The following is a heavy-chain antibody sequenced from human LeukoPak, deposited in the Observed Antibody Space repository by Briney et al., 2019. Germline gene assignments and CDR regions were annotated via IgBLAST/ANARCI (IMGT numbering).Heavy chain of an antibody. CDR3: AKDSTWRPFDY. J-gene: IGHJ4*02. Sequence: GGSLRLSCAASGFTFSSYAMHWVRQSPEKGLEWVSGIDGSGSVTYYADSVKGRFTISRDNSNNIVSLQMSSLRVDDTAIYYCAKDSTWRPFDYWGQGTLVTVSS. V-gene: IGHV3-23*01. D-gene: IGHD2-2*01. CDR1: GFTFSSYA. CDR2: IDGSGSVT.